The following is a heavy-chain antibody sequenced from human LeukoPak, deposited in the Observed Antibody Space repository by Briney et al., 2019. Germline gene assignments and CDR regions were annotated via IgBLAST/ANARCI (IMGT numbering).Heavy chain of an antibody. Sequence: SETLSLTCVVSGGSISGNNWWSWVRQPPGEGLEWNGEIYHTGSTNYHPSLTSRASISVEKSKNQFSLRLNSVTAADTAVYYCARAGGVKTAALDLDYWGQGTLVTVSS. V-gene: IGHV4-4*02. CDR2: IYHTGST. CDR3: ARAGGVKTAALDLDY. CDR1: GGSISGNNW. J-gene: IGHJ4*02. D-gene: IGHD6-25*01.